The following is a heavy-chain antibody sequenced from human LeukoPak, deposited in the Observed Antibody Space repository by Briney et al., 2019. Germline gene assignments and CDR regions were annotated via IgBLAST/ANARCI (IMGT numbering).Heavy chain of an antibody. D-gene: IGHD3-16*01. J-gene: IGHJ4*02. CDR2: ISSGGST. CDR3: SGGDDYESTFFGY. V-gene: IGHV4-59*01. Sequence: SETLSLTCTVSGASISRYFWNWIRQPPGKELEWIGYISSGGSTNYNPSLKSRGTISIDTSKNQFALKLPSATAADKAVDYCSGGDDYESTFFGYWGQGTPVTVSS. CDR1: GASISRYF.